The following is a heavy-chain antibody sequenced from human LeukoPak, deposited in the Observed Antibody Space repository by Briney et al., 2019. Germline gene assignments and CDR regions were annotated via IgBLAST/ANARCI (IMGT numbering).Heavy chain of an antibody. J-gene: IGHJ6*03. CDR2: IYSGGST. Sequence: GGSLRLSCAASGFTVSSNYMSWVRQAPGKGLEWVSIIYSGGSTYYADSVKGRFTISRDTSKNTVYLQMNSLRAEDTGVYYCARDPDYYDSSGYYGGHMDVWGKGTAVIISS. CDR1: GFTVSSNY. CDR3: ARDPDYYDSSGYYGGHMDV. D-gene: IGHD3-22*01. V-gene: IGHV3-66*01.